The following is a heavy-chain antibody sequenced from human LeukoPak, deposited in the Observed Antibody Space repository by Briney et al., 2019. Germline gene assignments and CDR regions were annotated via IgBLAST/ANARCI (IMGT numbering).Heavy chain of an antibody. V-gene: IGHV4-39*07. J-gene: IGHJ6*03. CDR2: IYHSGST. D-gene: IGHD1-26*01. CDR1: GGSISTSSYY. CDR3: ARVSESGTYYYYMDV. Sequence: SETLSLTCTVSGGSISTSSYYWGWIRQPPGKGLEWIGTIYHSGSTYYNPSLKSRITISLNTSKNQFSLRLSSITAADTAVYYCARVSESGTYYYYMDVWGKGTTVTVSS.